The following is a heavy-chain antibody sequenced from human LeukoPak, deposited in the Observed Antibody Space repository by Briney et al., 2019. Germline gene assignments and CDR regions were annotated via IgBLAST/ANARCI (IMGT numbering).Heavy chain of an antibody. J-gene: IGHJ4*02. CDR2: IRNVGSDK. V-gene: IGHV3-30*02. CDR3: ATDFNWAWKY. D-gene: IGHD7-27*01. CDR1: GFRLSTYG. Sequence: PGGSLRLSCVVSGFRLSTYGMHWVRQAPGKGLEWVSFIRNVGSDKYYAQSVKGRFTISRDDSKNTQYLQMNSLRGEDTAVYYCATDFNWAWKYWGQGTLVTVSS.